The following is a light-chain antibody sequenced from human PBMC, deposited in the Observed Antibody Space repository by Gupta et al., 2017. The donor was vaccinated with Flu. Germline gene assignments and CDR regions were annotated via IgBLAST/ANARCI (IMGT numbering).Light chain of an antibody. J-gene: IGKJ3*01. Sequence: DIVMTQSPDSLDVSLGERATINCKSSQSGLYSSNNKNYLAWYQQKPGQPPKLLIYWASTRESGVPDRFSGGGSGTDFTLTISSRQAEDVAVYYCQQEDSTPFTFGHGTKVDIK. CDR2: WAS. V-gene: IGKV4-1*01. CDR3: QQEDSTPFT. CDR1: QSGLYSSNNKNY.